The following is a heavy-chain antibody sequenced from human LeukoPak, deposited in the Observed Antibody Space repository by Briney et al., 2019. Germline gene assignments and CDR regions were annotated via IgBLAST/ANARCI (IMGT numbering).Heavy chain of an antibody. CDR3: ARDSSHASAAGSYYYYGMDV. J-gene: IGHJ6*02. Sequence: ASVTVSCTASGYTFTSYGISWVRQAPGQGLEWMGWISAYNGNTNYAQKLQGRVTMTTDTSTSTAYMELRSLRSDDTAVYYCARDSSHASAAGSYYYYGMDVWGQGTTVTVSS. V-gene: IGHV1-18*01. D-gene: IGHD6-13*01. CDR2: ISAYNGNT. CDR1: GYTFTSYG.